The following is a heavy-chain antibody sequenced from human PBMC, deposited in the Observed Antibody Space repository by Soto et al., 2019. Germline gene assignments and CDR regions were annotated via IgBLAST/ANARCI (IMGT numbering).Heavy chain of an antibody. Sequence: QVQLVESGGGVVQPGRFLRLSCAASGFTFSSYDIHWVRQAPGKGLEWVAVISHDGSNKYSADYVKGRFTVSRDNSKNTLYLQMNSLRAEDTAVYYCARDLGNFWVGGMDVWGQGTTVTVSS. CDR3: ARDLGNFWVGGMDV. CDR1: GFTFSSYD. V-gene: IGHV3-30-3*01. D-gene: IGHD3-10*01. J-gene: IGHJ6*02. CDR2: ISHDGSNK.